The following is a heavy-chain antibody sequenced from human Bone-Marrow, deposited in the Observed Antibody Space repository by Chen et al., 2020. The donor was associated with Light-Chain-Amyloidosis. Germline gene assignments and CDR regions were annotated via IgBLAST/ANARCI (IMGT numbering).Heavy chain of an antibody. Sequence: EVQLEQSGPEVKKPGESLKISCKGSGYTFPNYWIGWVHQMPGKGLEWMGVIYPDDSDARYSPSFEGQVTISADKSITTAYLQWRSLKAPDTAMYYCARRRDGYNFDYWGQGTLVTVSS. CDR2: IYPDDSDA. CDR3: ARRRDGYNFDY. J-gene: IGHJ4*02. V-gene: IGHV5-51*07. D-gene: IGHD5-12*01. CDR1: GYTFPNYW.